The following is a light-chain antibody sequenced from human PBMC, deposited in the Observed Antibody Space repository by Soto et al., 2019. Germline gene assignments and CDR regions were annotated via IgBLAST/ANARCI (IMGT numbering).Light chain of an antibody. V-gene: IGKV1-39*01. J-gene: IGKJ1*01. CDR1: QSITSY. CDR2: ASS. CDR3: QQNNRNSLT. Sequence: DVQMTQSXSFLSASVGDXXXXXSXSSQSITSYVNLYTQKXGKAPMLLIYASSXLQSGVPSRFSGSGSGTDFTLTISSLQPEDVATYYCQQNNRNSLTFVQGTKVDIK.